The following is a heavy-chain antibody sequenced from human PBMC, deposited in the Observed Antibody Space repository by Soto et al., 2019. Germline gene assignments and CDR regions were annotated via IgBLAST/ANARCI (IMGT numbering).Heavy chain of an antibody. CDR1: GFTVSFYV. V-gene: IGHV3-30*18. Sequence: RESLSPSCVVSGFTVSFYVMHWGRHPPGKGLGYVAVITDTSSSNYYAASKDRRFTITREDTKTTLSQQMDRRMVEDTAVYYYAEDRGGDCPGNSCYYGVDYWGQGTPVTVSS. CDR3: AEDRGGDCPGNSCYYGVDY. CDR2: ITDTSSSN. J-gene: IGHJ4*02. D-gene: IGHD2-15*01.